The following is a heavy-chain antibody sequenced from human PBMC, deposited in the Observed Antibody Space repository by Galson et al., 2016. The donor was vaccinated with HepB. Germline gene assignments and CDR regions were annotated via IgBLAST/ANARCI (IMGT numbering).Heavy chain of an antibody. Sequence: SLRLSCAASGFTFSSYAMHWVRQAPGKGLEWVAVISYDGSNKYYADSVKGRFTISRDNSKNTLYLQLNSLRAGDTAVYYCAKSNRNNGGPLADNWGQGTLVTVSS. CDR2: ISYDGSNK. V-gene: IGHV3-30*04. J-gene: IGHJ4*02. D-gene: IGHD1/OR15-1a*01. CDR3: AKSNRNNGGPLADN. CDR1: GFTFSSYA.